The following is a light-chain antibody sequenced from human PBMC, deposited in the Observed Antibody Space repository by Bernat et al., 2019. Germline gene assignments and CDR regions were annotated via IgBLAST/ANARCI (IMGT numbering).Light chain of an antibody. CDR3: SSDGGNNNSRWV. CDR1: SSDVGGYNF. Sequence: QSALTQPPSASGSPGQSVTISCTGTSSDVGGYNFVSWYQQHPGKAPKLMIYEVSKRPSGVPDRFSGSKSGNTASLSVSGLQAEDAADYYCSSDGGNNNSRWVFGGGTKLTVL. CDR2: EVS. J-gene: IGLJ3*02. V-gene: IGLV2-8*01.